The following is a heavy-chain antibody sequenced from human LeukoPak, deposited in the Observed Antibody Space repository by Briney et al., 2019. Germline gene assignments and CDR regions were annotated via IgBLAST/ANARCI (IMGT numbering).Heavy chain of an antibody. D-gene: IGHD1-26*01. CDR1: GYSFSRKG. J-gene: IGHJ4*02. CDR3: ARDYGWELLPYYFDY. CDR2: ISGYSGNT. Sequence: ASVKVSCKTSGYSFSRKGISWVRQAPGQGPEWMGWISGYSGNTNYAQNLQGRVTITTDTSMSTAYMELRSLRSDDTAVYYCARDYGWELLPYYFDYWGQGTLVTVSS. V-gene: IGHV1-18*01.